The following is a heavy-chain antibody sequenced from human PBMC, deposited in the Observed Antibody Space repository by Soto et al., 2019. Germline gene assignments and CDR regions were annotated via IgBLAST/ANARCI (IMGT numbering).Heavy chain of an antibody. V-gene: IGHV4-4*07. CDR1: GGSISSYS. CDR2: IYTSGST. CDR3: ARVGSSWTDPFDY. D-gene: IGHD6-13*01. Sequence: SETLSLTCTVSGGSISSYSWGWIRQPAGKGLEWIGRIYTSGSTNYNPSLKSRVTMSVDTSKNQFSLKLSSVTAADTAVYYCARVGSSWTDPFDYWGQGTLVTVSS. J-gene: IGHJ4*02.